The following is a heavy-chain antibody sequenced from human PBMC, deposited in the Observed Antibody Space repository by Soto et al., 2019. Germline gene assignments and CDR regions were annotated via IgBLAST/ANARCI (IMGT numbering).Heavy chain of an antibody. Sequence: GGSLRLSCGVSGISLSSYGMHWVRQAPDKGLEWVAIISYDGSNKYYADSVKGRFTISRDTSENTLYLQMNNLRPEDTAVYYCAKDISLGYDGSTSRAYYYYGMNVWGQGTTVTVSS. V-gene: IGHV3-30*18. CDR2: ISYDGSNK. D-gene: IGHD3-22*01. CDR3: AKDISLGYDGSTSRAYYYYGMNV. J-gene: IGHJ6*02. CDR1: GISLSSYG.